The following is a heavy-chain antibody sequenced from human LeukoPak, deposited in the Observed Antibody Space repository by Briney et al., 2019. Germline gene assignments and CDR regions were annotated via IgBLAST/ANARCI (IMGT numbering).Heavy chain of an antibody. V-gene: IGHV1-46*01. Sequence: ASVKVSCKASGYTFTNYYIHWERQAPGQGLEWVGIINPSGGTTSYAQKFQGRVSMTRDTSTSTVYMELSSLRSEDTAVFYCARTIQDWFDPWGQGTLVTVSS. CDR2: INPSGGTT. CDR3: ARTIQDWFDP. CDR1: GYTFTNYY. J-gene: IGHJ5*02. D-gene: IGHD3-3*01.